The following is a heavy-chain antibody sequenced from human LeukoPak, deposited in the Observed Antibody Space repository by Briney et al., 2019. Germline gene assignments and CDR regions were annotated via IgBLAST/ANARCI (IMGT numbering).Heavy chain of an antibody. D-gene: IGHD3-10*01. V-gene: IGHV3-30*02. Sequence: PGGSLRLSCAASGFTFSSYGMHWVRQAPGKGLEWVAFIRYDGSNKYYADSVKGRFTISRDNSKNTLYLQMNSLRAEDTAVYYCAKGPPSKLLWFGELSTYYFDYRGQGTLVTVSS. CDR3: AKGPPSKLLWFGELSTYYFDY. CDR2: IRYDGSNK. CDR1: GFTFSSYG. J-gene: IGHJ4*02.